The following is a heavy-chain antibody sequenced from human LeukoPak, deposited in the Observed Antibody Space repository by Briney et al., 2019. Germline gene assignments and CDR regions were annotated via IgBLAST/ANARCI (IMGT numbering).Heavy chain of an antibody. CDR1: GFTFSKNW. CDR3: ARGPWNYFQDIAVVTATVVDY. D-gene: IGHD2-21*02. Sequence: GGSLRLSCAASGFTFSKNWLHWVRQAPGKGLVWVSRISPDDKTTSYADSVKGRFTVSRDDAKKTLYPQMNSLRAEDTAVYYCARGPWNYFQDIAVVTATVVDYWGQGTLVTVSS. J-gene: IGHJ4*02. V-gene: IGHV3-74*01. CDR2: ISPDDKTT.